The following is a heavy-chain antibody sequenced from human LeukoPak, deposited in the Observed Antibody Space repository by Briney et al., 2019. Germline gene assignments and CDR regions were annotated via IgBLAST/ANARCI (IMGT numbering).Heavy chain of an antibody. D-gene: IGHD4-11*01. CDR1: GGSISSSSYY. CDR2: IYYSGST. Sequence: SETLSLTCTVSGGSISSSSYYWGWIRQPPGKGLEWIGSIYYSGSTYYNSSLKSRVTISLDTSKKQCSLKLSSVTAADTAVYYCARDGNSNSVENYTDVWGKGTTVTVSS. CDR3: ARDGNSNSVENYTDV. J-gene: IGHJ6*03. V-gene: IGHV4-39*07.